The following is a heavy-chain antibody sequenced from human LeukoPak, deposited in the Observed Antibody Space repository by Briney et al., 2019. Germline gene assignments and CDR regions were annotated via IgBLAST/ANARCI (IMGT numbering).Heavy chain of an antibody. D-gene: IGHD4-17*01. V-gene: IGHV3-66*01. CDR2: IYDGGST. Sequence: GGSLRLSCAASGFTVSSNHMSWVRQAPGKGLEWVSVIYDGGSTHYADSVKGRFTISRDNSKNTLYLQMNSLRAEDTAVYYCARFYGVPGGWFDPWGQGTLVTVSS. CDR1: GFTVSSNH. J-gene: IGHJ5*02. CDR3: ARFYGVPGGWFDP.